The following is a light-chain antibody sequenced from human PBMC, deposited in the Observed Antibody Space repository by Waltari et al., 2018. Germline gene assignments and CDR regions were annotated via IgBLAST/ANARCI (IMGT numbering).Light chain of an antibody. V-gene: IGKV1-33*01. CDR3: QQYNSYEWT. CDR1: PDISKH. J-gene: IGKJ1*01. Sequence: DIQMTQSPSSLSASVGDRVTITCQASPDISKHLNWYQQKPGKAPKLLIYDASNLETGVPSRFSGSGSGTLFTFTISSLQPEDIATYYCQQYNSYEWTFGQGTKVAIK. CDR2: DAS.